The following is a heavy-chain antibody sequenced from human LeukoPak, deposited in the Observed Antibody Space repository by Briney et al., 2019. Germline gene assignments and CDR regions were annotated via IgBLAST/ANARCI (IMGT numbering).Heavy chain of an antibody. CDR3: ARDRSYYSDTGADY. CDR2: VYATGNT. D-gene: IGHD3-22*01. CDR1: GGSINRGTHY. V-gene: IGHV4-61*02. Sequence: SETLSLTCTVSGGSINRGTHYWSWVRQPAGKGLEWIGRVYATGNTNYNPSLWSRLSISIDTSRNQFSLRLSSVTAADTAVYYCARDRSYYSDTGADYWGQGIVVIVSS. J-gene: IGHJ4*02.